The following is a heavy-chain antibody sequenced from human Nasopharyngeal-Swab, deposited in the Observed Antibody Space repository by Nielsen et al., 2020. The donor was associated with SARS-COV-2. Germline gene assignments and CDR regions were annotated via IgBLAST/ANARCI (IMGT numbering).Heavy chain of an antibody. CDR2: IYYSGST. Sequence: GSLRLSCTVSGGSVSSGSYYWSWIRQPPGKGLEWIGYIYYSGSTNYNPSLKSRVTISVDTSKNQFSLKLSSVTAADTAVYYCARGQQYQLLFIFVEDAFDIWGQGTMVTVSS. D-gene: IGHD2-2*01. V-gene: IGHV4-61*01. CDR3: ARGQQYQLLFIFVEDAFDI. J-gene: IGHJ3*02. CDR1: GGSVSSGSYY.